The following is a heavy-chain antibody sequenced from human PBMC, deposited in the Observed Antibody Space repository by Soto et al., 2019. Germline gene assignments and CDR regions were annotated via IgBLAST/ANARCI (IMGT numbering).Heavy chain of an antibody. V-gene: IGHV4-39*01. J-gene: IGHJ4*02. Sequence: SETLSLTCTVSGGSISSSSYYWGWIRQPPGKGLEWIGSIYYSGSTYYNPSLKSRVTISVDTSKNQFSLKLSSVTAADTAVYYCARMKSGWYRETYYFDYWGQGTLVTVSS. CDR1: GGSISSSSYY. CDR3: ARMKSGWYRETYYFDY. D-gene: IGHD6-19*01. CDR2: IYYSGST.